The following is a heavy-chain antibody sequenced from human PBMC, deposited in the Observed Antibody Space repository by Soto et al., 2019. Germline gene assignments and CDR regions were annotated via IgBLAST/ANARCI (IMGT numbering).Heavy chain of an antibody. Sequence: SETLSLTCAVYGGSFSGYYWTWIRQPPGKGLEWIAEINHSGSTNYNPSLKSRVTVSVDLSKSKFSLRLSSVTAADTAVYYCARSLYTSSTRYWVQGTLVTVSS. J-gene: IGHJ1*01. CDR2: INHSGST. V-gene: IGHV4-34*01. CDR3: ARSLYTSSTRY. D-gene: IGHD6-6*01. CDR1: GGSFSGYY.